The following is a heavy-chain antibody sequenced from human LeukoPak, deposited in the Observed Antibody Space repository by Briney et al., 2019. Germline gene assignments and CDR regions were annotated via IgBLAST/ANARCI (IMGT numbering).Heavy chain of an antibody. V-gene: IGHV4-30-4*01. Sequence: SETLSLTCTVSGGSLRSGDYYWSWVRQPPGKGLEWIRYIYYSGSTYYSPSLKSRVTISVDTSKNQFSLKLSSVTAADTAVYYCARVKRYPDYWGQGTLVTVSS. CDR1: GGSLRSGDYY. CDR3: ARVKRYPDY. CDR2: IYYSGST. J-gene: IGHJ4*02. D-gene: IGHD1-1*01.